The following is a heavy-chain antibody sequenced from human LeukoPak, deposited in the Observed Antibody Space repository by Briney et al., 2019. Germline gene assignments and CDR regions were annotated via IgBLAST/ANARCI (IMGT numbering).Heavy chain of an antibody. V-gene: IGHV4-4*07. J-gene: IGHJ3*02. CDR2: IYTSGST. Sequence: SETLSLTCTVSGGSISSYYWSWIRQPAGKGLEWIGRIYTSGSTNYNPSLKSRVTMSVDTSKNQFSLKLSSVTAADTAVYYCARDYHYSSSRTDAFDIWGQGTMVTVSS. CDR1: GGSISSYY. D-gene: IGHD6-6*01. CDR3: ARDYHYSSSRTDAFDI.